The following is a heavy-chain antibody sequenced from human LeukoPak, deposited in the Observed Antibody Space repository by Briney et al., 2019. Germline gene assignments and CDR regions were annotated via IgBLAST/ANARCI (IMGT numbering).Heavy chain of an antibody. CDR1: GYPISSGYY. CDR3: ASLRERSYYARGFDY. D-gene: IGHD1-26*01. V-gene: IGHV4-38-2*02. J-gene: IGHJ4*02. CDR2: IYHSGST. Sequence: PSETLSLTCTVSGYPISSGYYWGWIRQPPGKGLEWIGSIYHSGSTYYNPSLKSRVTISVDTSKNQFSLKLSSVTAADTAVYYCASLRERSYYARGFDYWGQGTLVTVSS.